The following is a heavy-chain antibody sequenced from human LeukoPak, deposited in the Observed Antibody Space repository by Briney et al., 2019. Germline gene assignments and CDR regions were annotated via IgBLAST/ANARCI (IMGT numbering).Heavy chain of an antibody. D-gene: IGHD3-10*01. V-gene: IGHV3-7*05. CDR1: AYTLSSNW. CDR3: VMFGSSGS. J-gene: IGHJ5*02. Sequence: QTGGSLRLSCAASAYTLSSNWMGWVRQARGGGLGRVANINPDGRGKFYVYSVKGQFTLSRAQAKHSLDQQTNSLRAEDTAVYYCVMFGSSGSWGQGTLVTVSS. CDR2: INPDGRGK.